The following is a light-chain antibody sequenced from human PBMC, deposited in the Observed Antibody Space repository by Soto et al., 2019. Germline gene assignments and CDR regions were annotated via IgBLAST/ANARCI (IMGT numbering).Light chain of an antibody. J-gene: IGKJ1*01. V-gene: IGKV1-39*01. CDR2: TAP. Sequence: DIQMTQSPSSLSASVGDRVTITCRASQSISSYLNWYQQKPGKAPKLLIYTAPSLQSGVPSRFSGSGSGTDFTLTISSLQPEDFATYYCQQSYSSRPFGQGTKVEIK. CDR1: QSISSY. CDR3: QQSYSSRP.